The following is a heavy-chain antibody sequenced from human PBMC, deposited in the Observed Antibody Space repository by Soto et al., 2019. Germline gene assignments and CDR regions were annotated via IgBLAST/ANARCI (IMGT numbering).Heavy chain of an antibody. J-gene: IGHJ5*02. CDR2: IYHSGST. CDR1: GGSISSSNW. D-gene: IGHD3-22*01. Sequence: PSETLSLTCAVSGGSISSSNWWSWVRQPPGKGLEWIGEIYHSGSTNYNPSLKSRVTISVDKSKNQFSLKLSSVTAADTAVYYCARVGTYYYDSSGYYKLGWFDPWGQGTLVT. V-gene: IGHV4-4*02. CDR3: ARVGTYYYDSSGYYKLGWFDP.